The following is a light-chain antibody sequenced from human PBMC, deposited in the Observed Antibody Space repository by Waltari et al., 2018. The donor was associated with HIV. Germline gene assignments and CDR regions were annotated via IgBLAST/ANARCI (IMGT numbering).Light chain of an antibody. CDR1: AFPKQY. V-gene: IGLV3-25*03. CDR3: QSADSSGSPYVV. CDR2: KDS. Sequence: SYELTQPTSVSVSPGQTARITCSGDAFPKQYTYWYQQKPGQAPVLVIYKDSERPSGIPERCSGSNSGTTVTLTISGVQAEDEADYYCQSADSSGSPYVVFGGGTKLTVL. J-gene: IGLJ2*01.